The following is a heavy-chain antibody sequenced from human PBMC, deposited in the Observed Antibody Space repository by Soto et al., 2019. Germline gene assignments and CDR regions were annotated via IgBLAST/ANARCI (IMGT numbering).Heavy chain of an antibody. CDR2: IYYSGST. V-gene: IGHV4-59*01. D-gene: IGHD3-10*01. J-gene: IGHJ4*02. CDR3: ARAKDGSGSYYTRYFDY. CDR1: GGSISSYY. Sequence: SETLSLTCTVSGGSISSYYWSWIRQPPGKGLEWIGYIYYSGSTNYNPSLKSRVTISVDTSKNQFSLKLSSVTAADTAVYYCARAKDGSGSYYTRYFDYWGQGTLVTVSS.